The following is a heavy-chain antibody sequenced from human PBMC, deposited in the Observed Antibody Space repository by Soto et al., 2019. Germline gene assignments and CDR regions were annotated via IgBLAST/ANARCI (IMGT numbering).Heavy chain of an antibody. D-gene: IGHD2-21*01. Sequence: EVQLVESGGRLVQPGGSLRVSCEASGFMFSADWMSWVRQNPGKGLEWVATISGGASDKFYVESVKGRFTISRDDAKNSVYLQINSLRDEDTAVYYCVSEDWHRFDFWGQGTLVTVSS. CDR3: VSEDWHRFDF. V-gene: IGHV3-7*01. J-gene: IGHJ4*02. CDR1: GFMFSADW. CDR2: ISGGASDK.